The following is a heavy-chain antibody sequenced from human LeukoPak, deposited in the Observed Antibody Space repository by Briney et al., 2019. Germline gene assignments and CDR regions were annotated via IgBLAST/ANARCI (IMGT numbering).Heavy chain of an antibody. V-gene: IGHV3-11*05. D-gene: IGHD3-22*01. CDR3: ARARAPDYDEGGYFYGNQRLRGAPYYFDF. J-gene: IGHJ4*02. CDR2: ICGTTDYV. CDR1: GFTYSDYY. Sequence: KPGGSLRLSCAASGFTYSDYYMSRIPQAPGKGLEGFSYICGTTDYVNYADSVKGRFNISRDNTENSLYLQMNSLRVDDTAVYYCARARAPDYDEGGYFYGNQRLRGAPYYFDFWGQGALVTVSS.